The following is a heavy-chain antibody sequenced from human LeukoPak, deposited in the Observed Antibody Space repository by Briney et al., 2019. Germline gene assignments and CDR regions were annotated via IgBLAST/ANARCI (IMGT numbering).Heavy chain of an antibody. CDR1: GFTFSRYG. V-gene: IGHV3-20*01. J-gene: IGHJ4*02. D-gene: IGHD5-12*01. CDR2: INWNGGST. CDR3: ARSGYDRLHTDY. Sequence: GGSPRLSCAASGFTFSRYGMSWVRQAPGKGLEWVSGINWNGGSTGYADSVKGRFTISRDNAKNSLYLQMNSLRAEDTALYHCARSGYDRLHTDYWGQGTLVTVSS.